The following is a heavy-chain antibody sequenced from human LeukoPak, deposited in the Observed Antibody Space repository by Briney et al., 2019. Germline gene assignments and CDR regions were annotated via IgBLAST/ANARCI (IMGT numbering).Heavy chain of an antibody. CDR3: ARAFRARYFDL. V-gene: IGHV4-61*01. J-gene: IGHJ2*01. CDR2: IYYSGST. CDR1: GGSVSSGSYY. D-gene: IGHD2/OR15-2a*01. Sequence: SETLSLTCTASGGSVSSGSYYWSWIRQPPGKGLEWIGYIYYSGSTYYNPSLKGRVTISVDTSKNQFSLKLSSVTAADTAVYYCARAFRARYFDLWGRGTLVTVSS.